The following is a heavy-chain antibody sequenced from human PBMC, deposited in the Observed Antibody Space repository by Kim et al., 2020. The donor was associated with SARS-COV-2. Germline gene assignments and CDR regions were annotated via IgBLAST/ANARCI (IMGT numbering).Heavy chain of an antibody. CDR2: ISYDGSNK. CDR1: GFTFSSYA. D-gene: IGHD3-22*01. V-gene: IGHV3-30*04. Sequence: GGSLRLSCAASGFTFSSYAMHWVRQAPGKGLEWVAVISYDGSNKYYADSVKGRFTISRDNSKNTLYLQMNSLRAEDTAVYYCARDQKEPKLAYYYDSSGKLDYWGQGTLVTVSS. CDR3: ARDQKEPKLAYYYDSSGKLDY. J-gene: IGHJ4*02.